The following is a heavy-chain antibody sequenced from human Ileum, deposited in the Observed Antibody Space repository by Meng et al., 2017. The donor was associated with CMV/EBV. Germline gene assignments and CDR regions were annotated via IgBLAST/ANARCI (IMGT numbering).Heavy chain of an antibody. CDR1: GGSITSGNYY. CDR2: IYYSGSP. V-gene: IGHV4-30-4*08. J-gene: IGHJ4*02. Sequence: QAQLQESGPGLVKPSQTLSLTCTVSGGSITSGNYYWSWLRQPPGRGLEWIGYIYYSGSPYYKPSLKSRVTISLDSSKNQFSLNLRSVTATDSAVYYCVRQVVAASFDYWGQGALVTVSS. D-gene: IGHD2-15*01. CDR3: VRQVVAASFDY.